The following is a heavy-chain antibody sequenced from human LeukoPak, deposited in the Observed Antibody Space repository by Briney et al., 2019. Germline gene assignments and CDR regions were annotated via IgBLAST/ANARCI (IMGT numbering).Heavy chain of an antibody. CDR1: GYTFTSYA. Sequence: ASVKVSCKASGYTFTSYAMHWVRQAPGQRLEWTGWINAGNGNTKYSQKFQGRVTITRDTSASTAYMELSSLRSEDTAVYYCARDSAYGSGSYHWFDPWGQGTLVTVSS. CDR2: INAGNGNT. D-gene: IGHD3-10*01. V-gene: IGHV1-3*01. J-gene: IGHJ5*02. CDR3: ARDSAYGSGSYHWFDP.